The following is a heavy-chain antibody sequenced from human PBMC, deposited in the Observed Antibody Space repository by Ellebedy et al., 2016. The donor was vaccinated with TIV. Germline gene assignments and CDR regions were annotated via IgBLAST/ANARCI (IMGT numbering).Heavy chain of an antibody. Sequence: GESLKISCAASGFTFSSYWMSWVRQAPGKGLEWVANIKQDGSEKYYVDSVKGRFTISRDNAKNSLYLQMNSLRAEDTAVYYCASENRIAVAGTHAGGAFDIWGQGTMVTVSS. J-gene: IGHJ3*02. CDR2: IKQDGSEK. V-gene: IGHV3-7*01. D-gene: IGHD6-19*01. CDR3: ASENRIAVAGTHAGGAFDI. CDR1: GFTFSSYW.